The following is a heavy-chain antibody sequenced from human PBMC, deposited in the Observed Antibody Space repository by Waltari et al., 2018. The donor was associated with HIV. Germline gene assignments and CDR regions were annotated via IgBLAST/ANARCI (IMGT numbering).Heavy chain of an antibody. V-gene: IGHV3-49*04. J-gene: IGHJ6*02. CDR3: ARDFTGWTPDDNNYGMDV. Sequence: EVQLVESGGGLVQPGRSLRLSCKASGFTFADYTLTWVRQAPGKGRGWVCFIRSNSYGGTPEYSATVEGRVTVSRDDSKTIAYLQMNNLKTADTAVYYCARDFTGWTPDDNNYGMDVWGQGTTVTVSS. D-gene: IGHD6-19*01. CDR2: IRSNSYGGTP. CDR1: GFTFADYT.